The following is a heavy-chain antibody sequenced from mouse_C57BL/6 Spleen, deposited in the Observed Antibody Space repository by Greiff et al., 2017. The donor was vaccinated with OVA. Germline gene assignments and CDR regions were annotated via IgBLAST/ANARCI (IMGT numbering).Heavy chain of an antibody. CDR1: GYTFTSYW. V-gene: IGHV1-69*01. CDR3: ARAWYYDWFAY. D-gene: IGHD2-4*01. CDR2: IDPSDSYT. J-gene: IGHJ3*01. Sequence: QVQLKQPGAELVMPGASVKLSCKASGYTFTSYWMHWVKQRPGQGLEWIGEIDPSDSYTNYNQKFKGKSTLTVDKSSSTAYMQLSSLTSEDSAVYYCARAWYYDWFAYWGQGTLVTVSA.